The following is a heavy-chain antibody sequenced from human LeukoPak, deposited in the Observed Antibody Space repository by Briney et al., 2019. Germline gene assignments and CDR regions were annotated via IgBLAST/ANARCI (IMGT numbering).Heavy chain of an antibody. CDR2: ISSNGGST. CDR1: GFTFSSYA. CDR3: ARQFGSVYGS. Sequence: PGGSLRLSCAASGFTFSSYAMHWVRQAPGKGLEYVSAISSNGGSTYYANSVKGSFTIYRDNSKKTLYLQMGRLRGEDMAVYYCARQFGSVYGSWGQGTLVTVSS. V-gene: IGHV3-64*01. J-gene: IGHJ5*02. D-gene: IGHD5/OR15-5a*01.